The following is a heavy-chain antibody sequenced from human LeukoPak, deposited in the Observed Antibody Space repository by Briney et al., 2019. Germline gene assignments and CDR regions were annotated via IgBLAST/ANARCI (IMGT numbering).Heavy chain of an antibody. CDR3: ARETPYYYDSSGYFGDAFDI. V-gene: IGHV4-34*01. D-gene: IGHD3-22*01. CDR1: GGSFSGYY. CDR2: INHSGST. Sequence: SETLSLTCAVYGGSFSGYYWSWIRQPPGKGLEWIGEINHSGSTNYNPSLKSRVAISVDTSKNQFSLKLSSVTAADTAVYYCARETPYYYDSSGYFGDAFDIWGQGTMATVSS. J-gene: IGHJ3*02.